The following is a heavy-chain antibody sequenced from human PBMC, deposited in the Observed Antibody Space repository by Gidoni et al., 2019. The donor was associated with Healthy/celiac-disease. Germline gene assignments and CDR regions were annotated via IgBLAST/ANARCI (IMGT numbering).Heavy chain of an antibody. Sequence: LEWIGEINHSGSTNYNPSLKSRVTISVDTPKNQFSLKLSSVTAADTAVYYCARGRGYWYFDLWGRGTLVTVSS. D-gene: IGHD3-10*01. J-gene: IGHJ2*01. V-gene: IGHV4-34*01. CDR3: ARGRGYWYFDL. CDR2: INHSGST.